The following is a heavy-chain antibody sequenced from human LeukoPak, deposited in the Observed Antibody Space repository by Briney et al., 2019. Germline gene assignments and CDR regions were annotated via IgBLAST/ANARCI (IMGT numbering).Heavy chain of an antibody. CDR2: IHSDGSST. CDR3: ARSGWPYYFDY. Sequence: PGGSLRLSCAASGFTFSSYWMHWVRQAPGEGLVGVSRIHSDGSSTSYADSARGRFTISRDDAKSTLYLQMNSLRAEETAVYYCARSGWPYYFDYWGQGTLVTVSS. D-gene: IGHD3-22*01. CDR1: GFTFSSYW. V-gene: IGHV3-74*01. J-gene: IGHJ4*02.